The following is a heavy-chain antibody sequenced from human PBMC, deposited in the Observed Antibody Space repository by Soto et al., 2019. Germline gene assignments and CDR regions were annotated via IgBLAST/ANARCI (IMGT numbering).Heavy chain of an antibody. V-gene: IGHV5-10-1*01. D-gene: IGHD3-22*01. CDR3: ARQIYDSDTGPNFQYYFDS. Sequence: GESLKISCKGSGYSFAGYWITWVRQKPGKGLEWMGRIDPSDSQTYYSPSFRGHVTISVTKSITTVFLQWSSLRASDTAMYYCARQIYDSDTGPNFQYYFDSWGQGTPVTVYS. J-gene: IGHJ4*02. CDR1: GYSFAGYW. CDR2: IDPSDSQT.